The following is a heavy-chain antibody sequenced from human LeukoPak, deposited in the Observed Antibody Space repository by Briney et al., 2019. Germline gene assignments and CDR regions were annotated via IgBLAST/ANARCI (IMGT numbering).Heavy chain of an antibody. J-gene: IGHJ5*02. Sequence: GGSLTLSCAASGITFSTAWMSWFRQAPGKGLEWVGRIKSKIGGATADYAAPVKDRFTISRDDSKSTLYLQMNSLKTEDTAVYYCATDRAWFDPWGQGTLVTVSS. CDR1: GITFSTAW. CDR2: IKSKIGGATA. D-gene: IGHD3-10*01. CDR3: ATDRAWFDP. V-gene: IGHV3-15*01.